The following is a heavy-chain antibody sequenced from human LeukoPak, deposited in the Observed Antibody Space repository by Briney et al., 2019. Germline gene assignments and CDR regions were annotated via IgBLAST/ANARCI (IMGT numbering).Heavy chain of an antibody. CDR3: ARDQSAGYSSSASSSWGRLGD. CDR1: GFTFSSYA. V-gene: IGHV3-30-3*01. D-gene: IGHD6-13*01. J-gene: IGHJ4*02. Sequence: GGSLRLSCAASGFTFSSYAFHWARQAPGKGLEWVAVISYDGSNEFYADSVKGRFTISRDNSKNTLYLQMNSLRPDDTAVYHCARDQSAGYSSSASSSWGRLGDWGQGTLVTVSS. CDR2: ISYDGSNE.